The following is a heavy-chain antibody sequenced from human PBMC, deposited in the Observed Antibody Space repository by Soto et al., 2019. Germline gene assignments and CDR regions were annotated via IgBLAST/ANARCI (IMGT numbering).Heavy chain of an antibody. V-gene: IGHV4-31*03. CDR2: IYYSGST. D-gene: IGHD3-16*02. Sequence: SETLSLTCTVSGGSISSGGYYWSWIRQHPGKGLEWIGYIYYSGSTYYNPSLKSRVTISVDTSKNQFSLKLSSVTAADTAVYYCARYNGAFGGVIVHYGMDVWGQGTTVTVSS. CDR3: ARYNGAFGGVIVHYGMDV. CDR1: GGSISSGGYY. J-gene: IGHJ6*02.